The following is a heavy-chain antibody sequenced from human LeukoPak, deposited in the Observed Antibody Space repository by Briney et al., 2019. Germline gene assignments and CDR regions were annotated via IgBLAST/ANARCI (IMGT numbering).Heavy chain of an antibody. V-gene: IGHV3-7*01. Sequence: GGSLRLSCAASGFTFSSYWMSWVRQAPGKGLEWVANIKQDGSEKYYVDSVKGRFTISRDNAKNSLYLQMNSLRAEDTAVYYCVKRVYDSSGYIDYWGQGTLVTVSS. CDR3: VKRVYDSSGYIDY. CDR2: IKQDGSEK. J-gene: IGHJ4*02. CDR1: GFTFSSYW. D-gene: IGHD3-22*01.